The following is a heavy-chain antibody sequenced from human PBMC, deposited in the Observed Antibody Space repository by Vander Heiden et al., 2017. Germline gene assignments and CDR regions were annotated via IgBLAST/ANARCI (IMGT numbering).Heavy chain of an antibody. Sequence: QMQLQQWGAGLLKPSETLSLTCAVHGGSLISYYWSWIRQSLGRGLEWIGQINHFGNTNYNPSLKSRVTISIDTSKSQLSLDLSSVTAADTAVYYCATNTSSAYDYWGPGTRVTVSS. CDR1: GGSLISYY. D-gene: IGHD5-12*01. V-gene: IGHV4-34*02. CDR2: INHFGNT. CDR3: ATNTSSAYDY. J-gene: IGHJ4*02.